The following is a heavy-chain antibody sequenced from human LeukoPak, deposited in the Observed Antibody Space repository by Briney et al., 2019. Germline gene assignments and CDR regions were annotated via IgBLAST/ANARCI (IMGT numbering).Heavy chain of an antibody. J-gene: IGHJ3*02. V-gene: IGHV3-48*01. D-gene: IGHD3-16*01. Sequence: GGSLRLSCAASGFTFSSYSMNWVRQAPGKGLEWVSYISSSSSTIYYADSVKGRFTISRDNAKNSLYLQMNSLRAEDTAVYYCARVTRGSDAFDIWAKGQWSPSLQ. CDR2: ISSSSSTI. CDR3: ARVTRGSDAFDI. CDR1: GFTFSSYS.